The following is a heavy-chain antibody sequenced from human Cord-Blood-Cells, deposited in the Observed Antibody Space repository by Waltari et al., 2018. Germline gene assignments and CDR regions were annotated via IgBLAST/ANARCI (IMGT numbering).Heavy chain of an antibody. CDR2: IYPGDSDT. CDR1: GYSFTSYW. D-gene: IGHD3-10*01. CDR3: ARSYYGSGSYYNYYYGMDV. V-gene: IGHV5-51*01. Sequence: EVQLVQSGAEVKKPGESLKISCKGSGYSFTSYWIGWVRQMPGKGLEWMGIIYPGDSDTRYSPPFQGQVTISADKSISTAYLQWSSLKASDTAMYYCARSYYGSGSYYNYYYGMDVWGQGTTVTVSS. J-gene: IGHJ6*02.